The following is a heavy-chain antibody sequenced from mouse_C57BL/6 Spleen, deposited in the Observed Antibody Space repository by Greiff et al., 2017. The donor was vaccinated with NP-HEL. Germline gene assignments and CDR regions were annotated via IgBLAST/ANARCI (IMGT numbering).Heavy chain of an antibody. CDR3: AKQRWDGYFDV. CDR2: INPGSGGT. J-gene: IGHJ1*03. Sequence: VKLQESGAELVRPGTSVKVSCKASGYAFTNYLIEWVKQRPGQGLEWIGVINPGSGGTNYNEKFKGKATLTADKSSSTAYMQLSSLTSEDSAVYFCAKQRWDGYFDVWGTGTTVTVSS. CDR1: GYAFTNYL. D-gene: IGHD4-1*01. V-gene: IGHV1-54*01.